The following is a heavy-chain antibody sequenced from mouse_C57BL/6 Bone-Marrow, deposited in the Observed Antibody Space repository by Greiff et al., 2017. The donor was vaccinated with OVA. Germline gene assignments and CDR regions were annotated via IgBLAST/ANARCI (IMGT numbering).Heavy chain of an antibody. CDR3: ARPGDYDGDWFAY. V-gene: IGHV1-47*01. CDR1: GYTFTTYP. D-gene: IGHD2-4*01. CDR2: FHPYNDDT. J-gene: IGHJ3*01. Sequence: QIQLQQSGAELVKPGASVKMSCKASGYTFTTYPIEWMKQNHGKSLEWIGNFHPYNDDTKYNEKLKGKATLTVAKSSSTVYLELSRLTSDDSAVYYCARPGDYDGDWFAYWGQGTLVTVSA.